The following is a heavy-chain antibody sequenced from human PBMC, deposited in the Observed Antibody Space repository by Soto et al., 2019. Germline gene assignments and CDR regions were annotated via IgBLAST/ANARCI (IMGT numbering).Heavy chain of an antibody. CDR3: AGGYYYDSSGYSQDFEY. Sequence: WETLSLTCTVSGGSISSSSYYWGWIRQPPGKGLEWIGSIYYSGSTYYNPSLKSRVTISVDTSKNQFSLKLSSVTAADTAVYYCAGGYYYDSSGYSQDFEYWGQGTLVTVSS. J-gene: IGHJ4*02. CDR1: GGSISSSSYY. CDR2: IYYSGST. D-gene: IGHD3-22*01. V-gene: IGHV4-39*01.